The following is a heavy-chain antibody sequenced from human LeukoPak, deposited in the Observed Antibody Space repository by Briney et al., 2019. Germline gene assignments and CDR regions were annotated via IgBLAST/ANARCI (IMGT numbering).Heavy chain of an antibody. CDR3: ATRKRFSSGYYLAAFDI. CDR2: INPNSGGT. Sequence: ASVKVSCKASGYTFTGYYMHWVRQAPGQGLEWMGWINPNSGGTNYAQKFQGRVTMTRDTSISTAYMELSRLRSDDTAVYYCATRKRFSSGYYLAAFDIWGQGTMVTVSS. D-gene: IGHD3-22*01. CDR1: GYTFTGYY. J-gene: IGHJ3*02. V-gene: IGHV1-2*02.